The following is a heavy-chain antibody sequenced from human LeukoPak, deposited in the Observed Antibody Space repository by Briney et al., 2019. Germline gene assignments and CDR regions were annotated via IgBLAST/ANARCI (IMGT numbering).Heavy chain of an antibody. J-gene: IGHJ4*02. CDR2: ISWDGSTK. CDR1: GFTFRNYA. CDR3: ARDLSERYSTDY. D-gene: IGHD1-26*01. Sequence: GGSLRLSCAVSGFTFRNYAIHLVRQAPGKGLEWVAFISWDGSTKYYADSVKGRFTISRDNSQNTLDLQMNSLRAEDTAVYYCARDLSERYSTDYWGQGTLVTVSS. V-gene: IGHV3-30-3*01.